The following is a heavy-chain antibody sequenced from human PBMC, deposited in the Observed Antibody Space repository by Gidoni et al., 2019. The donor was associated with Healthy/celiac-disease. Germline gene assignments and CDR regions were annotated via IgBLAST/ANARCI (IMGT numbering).Heavy chain of an antibody. CDR2: ISSSSSYI. J-gene: IGHJ4*02. D-gene: IGHD5-12*01. CDR3: ARDPSPKGGYNYDY. Sequence: EVQLVESGGGLVKPGGSLRLSCAASGFTFSSYSMNWVRQAPGKGLEWVSSISSSSSYIYYADSVKGRFTISRDNAKNSLYLQMNSLRAEDTAVYYCARDPSPKGGYNYDYWGQGTLVTVSS. V-gene: IGHV3-21*01. CDR1: GFTFSSYS.